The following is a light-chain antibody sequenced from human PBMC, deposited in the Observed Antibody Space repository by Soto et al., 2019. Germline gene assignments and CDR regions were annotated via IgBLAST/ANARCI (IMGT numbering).Light chain of an antibody. CDR2: KAS. Sequence: DIQMTQSPSTLSASVRDRVTITCRASQSISNSLAWYQQRPGKAPKLLIYKASSLETGVPSRFSGSGSGTEFTLTISSLQPDDFATYYCQQYNSYSGTFGQGTKVDIK. J-gene: IGKJ1*01. V-gene: IGKV1-5*03. CDR1: QSISNS. CDR3: QQYNSYSGT.